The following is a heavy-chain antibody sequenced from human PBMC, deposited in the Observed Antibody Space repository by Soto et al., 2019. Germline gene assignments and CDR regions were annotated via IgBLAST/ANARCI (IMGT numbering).Heavy chain of an antibody. V-gene: IGHV4-39*01. Sequence: QLQLQESGPGLVKPSETLSLTCTVSGGSISSSSYYWGWIRQPPGKGLEWIGSIYYSGSTYYNPSLKSRVTISVDTSKNQFSLKLSSVTAADTAVYYCARPVPAAMFYYMDVWGKGTTVTVSS. CDR1: GGSISSSSYY. D-gene: IGHD2-2*01. CDR2: IYYSGST. J-gene: IGHJ6*03. CDR3: ARPVPAAMFYYMDV.